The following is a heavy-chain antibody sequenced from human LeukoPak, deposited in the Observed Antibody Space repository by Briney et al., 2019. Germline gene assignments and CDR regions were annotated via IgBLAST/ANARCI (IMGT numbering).Heavy chain of an antibody. J-gene: IGHJ5*02. CDR3: ARDLDSSGYSNWFDP. CDR1: GYTFTSYY. V-gene: IGHV1-46*01. D-gene: IGHD3-22*01. Sequence: ASVKVSCKASGYTFTSYYMHWVRQAPGQGLEWMGIINPSGGSTSYAQKFQGRVTMARDTSTSTVYMELSSLRSEDTAVYYCARDLDSSGYSNWFDPWGQGTLVTVSS. CDR2: INPSGGST.